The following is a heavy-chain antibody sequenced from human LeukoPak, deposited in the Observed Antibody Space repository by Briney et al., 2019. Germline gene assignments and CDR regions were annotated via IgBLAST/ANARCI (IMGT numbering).Heavy chain of an antibody. CDR2: INPNSGDT. CDR1: GYTFTVYY. V-gene: IGHV1-2*02. CDR3: ARRYRSGWYDAFDV. Sequence: ASVKVSCKASGYTFTVYYMHWVRQAPGQGLEWMGWINPNSGDTNYAQKFQGRVTMTRDTSISTAYMELSRLRSDDTAVYYCARRYRSGWYDAFDVWGQGTMVTVSS. J-gene: IGHJ3*01. D-gene: IGHD6-19*01.